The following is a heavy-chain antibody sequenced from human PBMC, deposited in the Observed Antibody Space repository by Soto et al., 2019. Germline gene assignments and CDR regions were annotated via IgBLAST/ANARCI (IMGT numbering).Heavy chain of an antibody. Sequence: QVQLVQSGAEVKKPGASVKVSCKASGYTFTSYDINWVRQATGQGLEWMGWINPNSGNTGYAQKFQGRVTMTRNTSISTAYMELSSLRSEDTAVYYCARANPMTTVTYDAQPFDLGGRGTLVTVSS. D-gene: IGHD4-17*01. V-gene: IGHV1-8*01. J-gene: IGHJ2*01. CDR1: GYTFTSYD. CDR2: INPNSGNT. CDR3: ARANPMTTVTYDAQPFDL.